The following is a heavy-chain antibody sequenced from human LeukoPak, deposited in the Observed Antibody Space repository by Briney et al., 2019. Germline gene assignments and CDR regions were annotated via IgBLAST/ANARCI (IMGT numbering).Heavy chain of an antibody. CDR1: GGSISSSSYY. CDR2: IYYSGST. D-gene: IGHD3-22*01. V-gene: IGHV4-39*01. J-gene: IGHJ4*02. CDR3: ARSYYYDSSGYYYGY. Sequence: PSETLSLTCTVSGGSISSSSYYWGWIRQPPGKGLEWIGSIYYSGSTYYPSLKSRVTISVDTSKNQFSLKLSSVTAADTAVYYCARSYYYDSSGYYYGYWGQGTLLTVSS.